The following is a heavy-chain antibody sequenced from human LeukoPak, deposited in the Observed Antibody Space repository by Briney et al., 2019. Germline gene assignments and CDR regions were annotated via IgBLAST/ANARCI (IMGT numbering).Heavy chain of an antibody. J-gene: IGHJ3*02. CDR1: GGSFSGYY. Sequence: SETLSLTCAVYGGSFSGYYWSWIRQPPWKGLEWIGEINHSGYTNYNPSLKSRVTISVDTSKNQFSLKLSSVTAADTAVYYCARGAPGVSAFDIWGQGTMVTVSS. V-gene: IGHV4-34*01. CDR3: ARGAPGVSAFDI. D-gene: IGHD3-10*01. CDR2: INHSGYT.